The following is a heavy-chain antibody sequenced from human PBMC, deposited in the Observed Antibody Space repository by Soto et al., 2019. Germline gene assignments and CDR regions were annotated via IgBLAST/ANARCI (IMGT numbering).Heavy chain of an antibody. CDR3: ARATPRWYAFDI. V-gene: IGHV4-31*03. CDR1: GGSISSGGYY. D-gene: IGHD6-13*01. CDR2: IYYSGST. J-gene: IGHJ3*02. Sequence: PSETLSLTCTVSGGSISSGGYYWSWIRQHPGKGLEWIGYIYYSGSTYYNPSLKSRVTISVDTSKNQFSLKLSSVTAADTAVYYCARATPRWYAFDIWGQGTMVTVSS.